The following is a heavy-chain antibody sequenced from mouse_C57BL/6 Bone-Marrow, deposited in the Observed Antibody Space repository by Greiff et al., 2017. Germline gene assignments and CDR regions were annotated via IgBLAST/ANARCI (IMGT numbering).Heavy chain of an antibody. D-gene: IGHD1-1*01. CDR1: GYSITSGYY. Sequence: EVQLQQSGPGLVKPSQSLSLTCSVTGYSITSGYYWNWIRQFPGNKLEWMGYISYDGSNNYNPSLKNRISITRDTSKNQFFLKLNSVTTEDTATYYCARGDYGPWFAYGGQGTLVTVSA. CDR2: ISYDGSN. V-gene: IGHV3-6*01. J-gene: IGHJ3*01. CDR3: ARGDYGPWFAY.